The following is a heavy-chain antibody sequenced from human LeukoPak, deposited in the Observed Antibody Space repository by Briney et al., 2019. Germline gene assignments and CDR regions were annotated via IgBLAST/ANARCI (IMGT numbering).Heavy chain of an antibody. Sequence: PSETLSLTCTVSGGSISSYYWSWIRQPPGKGLEWIGYIYYSGSTNYNPSLKSRVTISVDTSKNQFSLKLSSVTAADTAVYYCARSEDYYYYMDGWGKGTTVTISS. V-gene: IGHV4-59*01. CDR2: IYYSGST. CDR3: ARSEDYYYYMDG. J-gene: IGHJ6*03. CDR1: GGSISSYY.